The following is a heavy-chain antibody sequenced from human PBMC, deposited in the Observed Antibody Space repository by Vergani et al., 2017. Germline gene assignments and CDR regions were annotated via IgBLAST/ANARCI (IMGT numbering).Heavy chain of an antibody. V-gene: IGHV1-24*01. D-gene: IGHD2-2*01. J-gene: IGHJ6*02. Sequence: QVQLVQSGAEVKKPGASVKVSCKVSGYTLTELSMHWVRQAPGKGLEWMGGFDPEDGETIYAQKFQGRVTMTEDTSTDTAYMELSSLRSEDTAVYYCARVGLYCSSTSCYYYYGMDVWGQGTTVTVSS. CDR2: FDPEDGET. CDR3: ARVGLYCSSTSCYYYYGMDV. CDR1: GYTLTELS.